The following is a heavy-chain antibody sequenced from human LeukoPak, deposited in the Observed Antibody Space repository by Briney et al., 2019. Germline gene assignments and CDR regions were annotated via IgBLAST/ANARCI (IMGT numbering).Heavy chain of an antibody. D-gene: IGHD3-22*01. CDR1: GGSFSGYY. Sequence: SETLSLTCAVYGGSFSGYYWSWIRQPPGKGLEWIGEINHSGSTNYNPSLKSRVTISVDTSKNQFSLKLSSVTAADTAVYYCARVPHYYDSSGYRYWGQGTLVTVSS. V-gene: IGHV4-34*01. CDR3: ARVPHYYDSSGYRY. J-gene: IGHJ4*02. CDR2: INHSGST.